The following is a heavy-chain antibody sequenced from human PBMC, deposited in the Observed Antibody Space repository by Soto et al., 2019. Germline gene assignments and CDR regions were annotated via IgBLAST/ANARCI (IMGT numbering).Heavy chain of an antibody. CDR2: ISYDGSNK. V-gene: IGHV3-30*18. CDR3: AKDPVGDYADDY. J-gene: IGHJ4*02. CDR1: GFTFSSYG. D-gene: IGHD4-17*01. Sequence: QVQLVESGGGVVQPGRSLRLSCAASGFTFSSYGMHWVRQAPGKGLEWVAVISYDGSNKYYADSVKGRFTISRDNSKNTLYLQMNSLRAENTAVYYCAKDPVGDYADDYWGQVTLVTVSS.